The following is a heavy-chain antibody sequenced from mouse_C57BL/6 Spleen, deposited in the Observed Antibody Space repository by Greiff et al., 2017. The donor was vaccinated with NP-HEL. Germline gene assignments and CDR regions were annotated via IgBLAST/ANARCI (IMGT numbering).Heavy chain of an antibody. D-gene: IGHD1-1*01. V-gene: IGHV1-69*01. CDR2: IDPSDSYT. J-gene: IGHJ4*01. Sequence: QVQLQQPGAELVMPGASVKLSCKASGYTFTSYWMHWVKQRPGQGLEWIGEIDPSDSYTNYNQKFKGKSTLTVDKSSSTAYMQLSSLTSEDSAVYYCARMTTVSYAMDYWGQGTSVTVSS. CDR3: ARMTTVSYAMDY. CDR1: GYTFTSYW.